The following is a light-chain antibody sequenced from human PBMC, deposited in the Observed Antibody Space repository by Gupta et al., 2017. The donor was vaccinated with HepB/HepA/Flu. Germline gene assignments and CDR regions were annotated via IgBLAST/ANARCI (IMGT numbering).Light chain of an antibody. CDR1: QSIGTF. CDR3: QQSYSSPLT. Sequence: DIQMTQSPSSLSASIGDRVTITCRASQSIGTFLNWFQQTAGRVPKLLIYGASSLQSGVPARFSGSGTGTDFTLTISSLQPEDVATYYCQQSYSSPLTFGGGTKVEIK. CDR2: GAS. V-gene: IGKV1-39*01. J-gene: IGKJ4*01.